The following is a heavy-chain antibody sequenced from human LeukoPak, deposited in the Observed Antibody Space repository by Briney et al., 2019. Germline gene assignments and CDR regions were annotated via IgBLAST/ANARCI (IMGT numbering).Heavy chain of an antibody. V-gene: IGHV4-59*11. CDR3: ARSNWNYGSWYFDL. CDR1: SGSISSHY. CDR2: IYYSGST. J-gene: IGHJ2*01. Sequence: SETLSLTCTVSSGSISSHYWSWIRQPPGKGLEWIGYIYYSGSTNYNPSLKSRVTISVDTSKNQFSLKLSSVTAADTAVYYCARSNWNYGSWYFDLWGRGTLVTVSS. D-gene: IGHD1-7*01.